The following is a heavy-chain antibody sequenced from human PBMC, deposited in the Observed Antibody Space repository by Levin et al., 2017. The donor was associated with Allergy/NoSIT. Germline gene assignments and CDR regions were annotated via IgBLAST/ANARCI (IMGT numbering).Heavy chain of an antibody. J-gene: IGHJ2*01. Sequence: ASVKVSCKASGGTFSSYAISWVRQAPGQGLEWMGGIIPIFGTANYAQKFQGRVTITADESTSTAYMELSSLRSGDTAVYYCASSSIIAARPRYFDRWGRGTLVTVSS. V-gene: IGHV1-69*13. CDR1: GGTFSSYA. D-gene: IGHD6-6*01. CDR2: IIPIFGTA. CDR3: ASSSIIAARPRYFDR.